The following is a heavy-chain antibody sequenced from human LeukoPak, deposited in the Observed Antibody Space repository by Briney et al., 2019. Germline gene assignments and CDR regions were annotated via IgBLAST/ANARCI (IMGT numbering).Heavy chain of an antibody. Sequence: PSETLSLTCGVSGGSITSTNWWRWVRQPPGQGLEWIGEISLSGLTNYNPSLKSRVTMALDKSKNHLSLNLTSVTAADTAVYYCARAGGWDPYPYYFDYWGQGTLVTVSS. J-gene: IGHJ4*02. CDR2: ISLSGLT. D-gene: IGHD1-26*01. CDR1: GGSITSTNW. CDR3: ARAGGWDPYPYYFDY. V-gene: IGHV4-4*02.